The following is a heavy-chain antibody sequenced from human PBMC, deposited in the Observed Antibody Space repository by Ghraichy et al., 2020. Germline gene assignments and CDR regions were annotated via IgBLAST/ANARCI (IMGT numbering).Heavy chain of an antibody. D-gene: IGHD3-22*01. Sequence: GGSLRLSCTASGFTFSAYTLNWVRQAPGKGLEWVSFISHTSSTIYYTDSVKGRFAISRDNAANSLYLQMNSLRDEDTAVYYCARAGYYHDSNGYYYFDYWGQGTLVTDSS. J-gene: IGHJ4*02. CDR3: ARAGYYHDSNGYYYFDY. V-gene: IGHV3-48*02. CDR1: GFTFSAYT. CDR2: ISHTSSTI.